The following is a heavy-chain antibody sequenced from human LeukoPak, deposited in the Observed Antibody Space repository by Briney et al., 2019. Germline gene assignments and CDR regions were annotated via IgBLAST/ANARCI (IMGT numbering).Heavy chain of an antibody. CDR2: IKSKTDGGTT. D-gene: IGHD3-9*01. CDR3: ANILTGYYHFDY. J-gene: IGHJ4*02. Sequence: GGSLRLSCAASGLTFNKAWMGWVRQAPGKGLENIGRIKSKTDGGTTDYAAPVKGRFTISRDDSKNTLYLQMNSLRAEDTAVYYCANILTGYYHFDYWGQGTLVTVSS. CDR1: GLTFNKAW. V-gene: IGHV3-15*01.